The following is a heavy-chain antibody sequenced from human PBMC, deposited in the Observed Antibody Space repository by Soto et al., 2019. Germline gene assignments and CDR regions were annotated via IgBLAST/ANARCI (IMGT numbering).Heavy chain of an antibody. V-gene: IGHV1-18*01. J-gene: IGHJ4*02. CDR2: ISAYNGNT. CDR1: CYTFTSYG. Sequence: SVKVTCKASCYTFTSYGISLWRQAPGQGLEWMGWISAYNGNTNYAQKLQGRVTMTTDTSTSTAYMELRSLRSDDTAVYYCARDFSGWYLRDYWGQGTLVTVSS. CDR3: ARDFSGWYLRDY. D-gene: IGHD6-19*01.